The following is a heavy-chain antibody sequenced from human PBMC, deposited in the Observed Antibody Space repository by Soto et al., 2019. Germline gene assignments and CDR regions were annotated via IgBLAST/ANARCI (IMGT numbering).Heavy chain of an antibody. Sequence: GGSLRLSCAASGFIFSNYAMSWVRQAPGKGLQWVSAISGSGDSTYYVASVKGRFTIARKNSKNTLHRQMNSLRAEDTAVYYCAVPTGIEVTGPDYWGRGTLVTVSS. J-gene: IGHJ4*02. V-gene: IGHV3-23*01. CDR3: AVPTGIEVTGPDY. CDR2: ISGSGDST. CDR1: GFIFSNYA. D-gene: IGHD3-22*01.